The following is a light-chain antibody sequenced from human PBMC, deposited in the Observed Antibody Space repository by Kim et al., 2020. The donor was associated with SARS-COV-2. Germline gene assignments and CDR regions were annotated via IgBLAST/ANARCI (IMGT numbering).Light chain of an antibody. Sequence: QSALTQSASVTGSPGQSITISCTGSTSDVGMYNTVSWYQQRPGEVPRLLIYEVNKRPSGISNRFSGAKSGNTASLTISGLQVEDEADYYCCSHMGSGALMFGGGTQLTVL. CDR1: TSDVGMYNT. J-gene: IGLJ3*02. CDR2: EVN. CDR3: CSHMGSGALM. V-gene: IGLV2-23*02.